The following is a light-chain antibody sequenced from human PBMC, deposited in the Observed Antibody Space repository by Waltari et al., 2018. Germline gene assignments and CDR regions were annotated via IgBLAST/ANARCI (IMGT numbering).Light chain of an antibody. Sequence: QSVLTQPPSVSGALGQRVTISCTGSSSNIGGGYHVHWYQQLPGTSPKLVIFDNCARPSGFPDRFSCSRSGSSASLAISGLQAEDEGDYYCQSYDTSLGAFYIFGTGTKVTVL. CDR3: QSYDTSLGAFYI. CDR2: DNC. J-gene: IGLJ1*01. V-gene: IGLV1-40*01. CDR1: SSNIGGGYH.